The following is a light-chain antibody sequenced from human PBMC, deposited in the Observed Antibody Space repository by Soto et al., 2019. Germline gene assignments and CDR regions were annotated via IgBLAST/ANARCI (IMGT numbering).Light chain of an antibody. V-gene: IGKV1-39*01. Sequence: DIQMTQFPPALSASVGDRVSITCRASQSISSYLNWYQQKPGKAPEVLIYAASNLQSGVPSRFSGSGSGTDFTLTISSLQPEDFATYYCLQDYDYPRTFGQGTKVDIK. J-gene: IGKJ1*01. CDR1: QSISSY. CDR2: AAS. CDR3: LQDYDYPRT.